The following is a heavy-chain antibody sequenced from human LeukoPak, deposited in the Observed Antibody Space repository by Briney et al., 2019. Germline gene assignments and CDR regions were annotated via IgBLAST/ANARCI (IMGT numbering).Heavy chain of an antibody. Sequence: PSETLSLTCTVSGGSISSYYWGWIRQPPGKGLEWIGSIYYSGSTYYNPSLKSRVTISVDTSKNQFSLKLSSVTAADTAVYYCARQLDYSNYGPWGQGTLVTVSS. CDR1: GGSISSYY. V-gene: IGHV4-39*01. J-gene: IGHJ5*02. CDR2: IYYSGST. D-gene: IGHD4-11*01. CDR3: ARQLDYSNYGP.